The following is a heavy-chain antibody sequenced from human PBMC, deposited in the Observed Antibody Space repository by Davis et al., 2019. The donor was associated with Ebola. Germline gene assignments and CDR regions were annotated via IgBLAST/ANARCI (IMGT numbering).Heavy chain of an antibody. J-gene: IGHJ4*02. D-gene: IGHD5-24*01. CDR2: IYPGDSDT. Sequence: GESLKISCKGSGYSFTSYWIAWVRQMPGKGLEWMGIIYPGDSDTRYSPSFQGQVTISVDKSISTAYLQWSSLKASDTAIYYCARGTDGYNPGGYFDSWGQGTLVTVSS. CDR1: GYSFTSYW. V-gene: IGHV5-51*01. CDR3: ARGTDGYNPGGYFDS.